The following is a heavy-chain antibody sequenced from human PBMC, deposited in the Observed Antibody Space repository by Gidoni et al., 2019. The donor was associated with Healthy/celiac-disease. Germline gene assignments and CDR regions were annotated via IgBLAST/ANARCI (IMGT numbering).Heavy chain of an antibody. CDR2: IIPIFGTA. CDR3: ASQYCSGCCCYWNWFDP. J-gene: IGHJ5*02. V-gene: IGHV1-69*01. D-gene: IGHD2-15*01. CDR1: GGPFSRYA. Sequence: QVQLVQSGAALKKPGSSVTVSCKASGGPFSRYALSWVLQAPGQGLEWMGGIIPIFGTANYAQKFQGRVTMTADESTSTAYMELSSLRSDDTAVDYCASQYCSGCCCYWNWFDPWGQGTLVTVSS.